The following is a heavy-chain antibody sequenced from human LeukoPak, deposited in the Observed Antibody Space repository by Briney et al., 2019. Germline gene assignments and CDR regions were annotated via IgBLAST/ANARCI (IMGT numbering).Heavy chain of an antibody. CDR2: IIPIFGTA. CDR3: ARDTRAARSYYYYYYMDV. V-gene: IGHV1-69*06. Sequence: ASVNVSCKASGGTFSNYAISWVRQAPGQGLEWMGGIIPIFGTANYAQKFQGRVTITADKSTSTAYMELSSLRSEDTAVYYCARDTRAARSYYYYYYMDVWGKGTTVTVSS. CDR1: GGTFSNYA. J-gene: IGHJ6*03. D-gene: IGHD6-6*01.